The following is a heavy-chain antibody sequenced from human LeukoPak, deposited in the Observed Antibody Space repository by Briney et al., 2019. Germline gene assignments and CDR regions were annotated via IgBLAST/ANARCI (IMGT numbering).Heavy chain of an antibody. J-gene: IGHJ4*02. CDR3: ARGSGGWSHFDY. V-gene: IGHV1-69*13. Sequence: SVNVSCKASGGTFSSYAISWVRQAPGQGLEWMGGIIPIFGTANYAQKFQGRVTITADESTSTAYMELSSLRSEDTAVYYCARGSGGWSHFDYWGQGTLVTVSS. D-gene: IGHD6-19*01. CDR2: IIPIFGTA. CDR1: GGTFSSYA.